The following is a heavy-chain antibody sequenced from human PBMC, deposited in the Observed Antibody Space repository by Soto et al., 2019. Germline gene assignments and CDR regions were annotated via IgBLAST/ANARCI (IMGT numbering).Heavy chain of an antibody. CDR2: INHSGST. J-gene: IGHJ6*02. V-gene: IGHV4-34*01. Sequence: SETLSLTCAVYGGSFSGYYWSWIRQPPGKGLEWIGEINHSGSTNYNPSLKSRVTISVDTSKNQFSLKLSSVTAADTAVYYCVRVTYYYGSGSYYRGGYYYGMDVWGQGTTVT. D-gene: IGHD3-10*01. CDR3: VRVTYYYGSGSYYRGGYYYGMDV. CDR1: GGSFSGYY.